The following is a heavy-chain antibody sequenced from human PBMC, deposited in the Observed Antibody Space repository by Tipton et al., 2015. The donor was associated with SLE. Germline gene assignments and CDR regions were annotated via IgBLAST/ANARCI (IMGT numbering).Heavy chain of an antibody. CDR1: GGSLSVYY. D-gene: IGHD2-15*01. Sequence: TLSLTCAVYGGSLSVYYWSWIRQPPGKGLEWIGEINHSGSTNYNPSLKSRVTISVDTSKTQFSLKLSSVTAADTAVYYCARLVGRGSLGIGRDYWGQGTLVSVSS. J-gene: IGHJ4*02. V-gene: IGHV4-34*01. CDR3: ARLVGRGSLGIGRDY. CDR2: INHSGST.